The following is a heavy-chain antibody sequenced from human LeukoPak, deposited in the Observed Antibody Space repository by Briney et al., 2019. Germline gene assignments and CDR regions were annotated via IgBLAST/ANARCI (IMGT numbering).Heavy chain of an antibody. V-gene: IGHV3-13*01. Sequence: GGSLRLSCAASGFTFSSYDMHWVRQATGKGLEWVSAIGTAGDTYYPGSVKGRFTISRENAKNSLYLQMNSLRAGDTAVYYCARGVAAAGKDYGMDVWGQGTTVTVSS. D-gene: IGHD6-13*01. CDR3: ARGVAAAGKDYGMDV. CDR2: IGTAGDT. J-gene: IGHJ6*02. CDR1: GFTFSSYD.